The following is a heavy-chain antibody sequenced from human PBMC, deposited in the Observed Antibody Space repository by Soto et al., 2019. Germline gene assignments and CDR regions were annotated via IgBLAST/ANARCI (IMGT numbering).Heavy chain of an antibody. Sequence: SETLSLTCTVSGATLSSGGYFYTWVRQPPGKGLEWLGYIYYSGGTNYNPSLKSRVTISLAKSKSQFSLRLISVTAADTAVYYCTREQSDDNYFDPWGQGTLVTVSS. J-gene: IGHJ5*02. D-gene: IGHD6-19*01. CDR1: GATLSSGGYF. CDR2: IYYSGGT. V-gene: IGHV4-61*08. CDR3: TREQSDDNYFDP.